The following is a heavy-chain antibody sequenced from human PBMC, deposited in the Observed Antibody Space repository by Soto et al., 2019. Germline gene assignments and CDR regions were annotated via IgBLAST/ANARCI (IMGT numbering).Heavy chain of an antibody. CDR1: GYTFTSYG. Sequence: GASVKVSCKASGYTFTSYGISWVRQAPGQGLEWMGWISAYNGNTNYAQKLQGRVTMTTDTSTSTAYMELRSLRSDDTAAYYCARGFGAARFLEWYRGYYYYGMGVWGQGTTVTVSS. CDR3: ARGFGAARFLEWYRGYYYYGMGV. D-gene: IGHD3-3*01. J-gene: IGHJ6*02. CDR2: ISAYNGNT. V-gene: IGHV1-18*01.